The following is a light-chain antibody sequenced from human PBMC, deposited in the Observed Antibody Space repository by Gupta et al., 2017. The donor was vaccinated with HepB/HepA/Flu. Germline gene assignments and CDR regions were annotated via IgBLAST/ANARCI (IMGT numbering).Light chain of an antibody. V-gene: IGLV2-11*01. CDR1: SSDVGGYNY. J-gene: IGLJ2*01. CDR2: DVT. CDR3: CSYAGSYTGV. Sequence: QSALTQPPSVSGSPGQSVTISCTGSSSDVGGYNYVSWYQQHPVKAPKLIIYDVTKRPSGVPDRFSGSKSGNTASLTISGLQAEDDADYHCCSYAGSYTGVFGGGTKLTVL.